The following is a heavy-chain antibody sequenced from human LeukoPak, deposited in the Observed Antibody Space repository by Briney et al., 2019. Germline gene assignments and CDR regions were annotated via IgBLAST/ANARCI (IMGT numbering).Heavy chain of an antibody. J-gene: IGHJ4*02. CDR2: IKQDGSEK. V-gene: IGHV3-7*01. CDR3: ARGRGGVVLTRFDY. CDR1: GFTFSSYW. Sequence: GGSLRLSCAASGFTFSSYWMSRVRQAPGKGLEWVANIKQDGSEKYYVDSVKGRFTISRDNAKNSLYLQMNSLRAEDTAVYYCARGRGGVVLTRFDYWGQGTLVTVSS. D-gene: IGHD3-16*01.